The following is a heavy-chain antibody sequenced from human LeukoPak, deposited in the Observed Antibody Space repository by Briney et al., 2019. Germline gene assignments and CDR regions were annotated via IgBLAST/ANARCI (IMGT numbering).Heavy chain of an antibody. CDR3: ARDKLDDAFDI. J-gene: IGHJ3*02. CDR2: IYYSGST. CDR1: GGSISSYY. Sequence: SETLSLTCTVSGGSISSYYWSWIRQPPGKGLEWIGYIYYSGSTNYNPSLKSRVTISVDTSKNQFSLKLSSVTAADTAVYYCARDKLDDAFDIWGQGTMVTVSS. V-gene: IGHV4-59*01. D-gene: IGHD3-3*01.